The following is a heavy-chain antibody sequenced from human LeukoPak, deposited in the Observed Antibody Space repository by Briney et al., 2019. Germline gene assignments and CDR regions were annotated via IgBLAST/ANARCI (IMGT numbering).Heavy chain of an antibody. V-gene: IGHV3-30*18. CDR3: GKDISAGGMDV. D-gene: IGHD3-10*01. Sequence: GKSLRLSCAASGFTFSNYGMHWVRHAPGKGLEWVAVISNDGSNKYYAESVKGRFTISRDNAKNSLYLQMNSLRAEDTALYYCGKDISAGGMDVRGQGTTVTVSS. CDR2: ISNDGSNK. CDR1: GFTFSNYG. J-gene: IGHJ6*02.